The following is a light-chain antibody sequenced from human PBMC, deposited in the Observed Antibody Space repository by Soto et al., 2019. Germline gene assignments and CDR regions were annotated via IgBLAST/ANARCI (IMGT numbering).Light chain of an antibody. CDR2: GAS. CDR3: QQYDSSPLT. Sequence: EIVLTQSPGTLSLSPGERATLSCRASQSVSSSYLDWYQQKPGQAPRLLIYGASSRATGIPDRFSGSGSGTDFTLTNSRLEPQDFAVYYCQQYDSSPLTFGGGTKVEIK. J-gene: IGKJ4*01. V-gene: IGKV3-20*01. CDR1: QSVSSSY.